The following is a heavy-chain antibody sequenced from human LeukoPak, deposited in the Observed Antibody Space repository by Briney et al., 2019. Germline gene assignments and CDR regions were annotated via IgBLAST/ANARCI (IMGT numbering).Heavy chain of an antibody. CDR1: GYTFTSYG. V-gene: IGHV1-18*01. J-gene: IGHJ4*02. D-gene: IGHD6-6*01. CDR3: ARDVGYGYSSSSYFDY. CDR2: ISAYNGNT. Sequence: ASVKVSCKASGYTFTSYGISWVRQAPGQGLEWMGWISAYNGNTNYAQKLQGGVTMTTDTSTSTAYMELRSLRSDDAAVYYCARDVGYGYSSSSYFDYWGQGTLVTVSS.